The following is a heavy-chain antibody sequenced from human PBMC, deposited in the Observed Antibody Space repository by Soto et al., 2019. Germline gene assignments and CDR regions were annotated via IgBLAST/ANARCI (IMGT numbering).Heavy chain of an antibody. J-gene: IGHJ6*03. V-gene: IGHV3-33*01. CDR3: ARGGVVVPAAHTHITDYYYYMDV. Sequence: GGSLRLSCAASGFTFSSYGMHWVRQAPGKGLEWVAVIWYDGSNKCYADSVKGRFTISRDNSKNTLYLQMNSLRAEDTAVYYCARGGVVVPAAHTHITDYYYYMDVWGKGTTVTVSS. CDR2: IWYDGSNK. CDR1: GFTFSSYG. D-gene: IGHD2-2*01.